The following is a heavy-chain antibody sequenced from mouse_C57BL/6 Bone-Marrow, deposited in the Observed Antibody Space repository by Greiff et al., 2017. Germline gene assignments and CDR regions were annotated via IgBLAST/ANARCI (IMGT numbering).Heavy chain of an antibody. CDR1: GYTFTNYW. J-gene: IGHJ4*01. CDR3: ARSRWDAMDY. V-gene: IGHV1-63*01. CDR2: IYPGGGYT. Sequence: VQRVESGAELVRPGTSVKMSCKASGYTFTNYWIGWAKQRPGHGLEWIGDIYPGGGYTNYNEKFKGKATLTADKSSSTAYMQFSSLTSEDSAIYYCARSRWDAMDYWGRGTSVTVSS. D-gene: IGHD4-1*01.